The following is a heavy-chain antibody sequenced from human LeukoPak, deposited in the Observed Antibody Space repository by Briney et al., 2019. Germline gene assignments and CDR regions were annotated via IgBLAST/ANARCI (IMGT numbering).Heavy chain of an antibody. V-gene: IGHV4-4*07. Sequence: SETLSLTCSVSGDSFTPYYWGWIRQPHGKGLEWIGRLTTTGTTNYNPSLKSRATMSLDTSNMQFSLKLTSVTAADTAVYYCATTSGHWGQGTLVTVSS. J-gene: IGHJ4*02. CDR2: LTTTGTT. CDR3: ATTSGH. CDR1: GDSFTPYY.